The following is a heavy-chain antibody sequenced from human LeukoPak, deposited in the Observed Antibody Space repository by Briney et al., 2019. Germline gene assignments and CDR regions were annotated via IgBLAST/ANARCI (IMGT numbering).Heavy chain of an antibody. CDR3: ARLRQIEGPEGLDY. CDR2: MKPNSGNT. J-gene: IGHJ4*02. V-gene: IGHV1-8*03. Sequence: ASVKVSCKASGYTFTSYWMNWVGQATGQGLEWMGGMKPNSGNTGYAQKFQGRVTITRNTSISTAYMELSSLRSEDTAVYYCARLRQIEGPEGLDYWGQGTVVTVSS. CDR1: GYTFTSYW.